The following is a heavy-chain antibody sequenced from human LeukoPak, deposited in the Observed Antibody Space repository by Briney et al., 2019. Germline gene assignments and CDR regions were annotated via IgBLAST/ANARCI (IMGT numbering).Heavy chain of an antibody. Sequence: GGSLRLSCAASGFTFSSYWMSWARQAPGTGLEWVANIKEDGSEKYYADSVKGRFTISRDNAKNSLCLQMNSLRVEDTAIYYCARGRTAYDSNCWEPFDIWGQGTMVTVSS. CDR1: GFTFSSYW. CDR3: ARGRTAYDSNCWEPFDI. V-gene: IGHV3-7*01. CDR2: IKEDGSEK. D-gene: IGHD3-22*01. J-gene: IGHJ3*02.